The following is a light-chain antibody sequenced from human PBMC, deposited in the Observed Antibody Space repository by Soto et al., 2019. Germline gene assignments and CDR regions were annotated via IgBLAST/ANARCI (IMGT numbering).Light chain of an antibody. CDR1: SNDVGGYNY. CDR2: EVS. J-gene: IGLJ1*01. Sequence: QFVLTQPASVSGSPGQSITISCTGTSNDVGGYNYVSWYQQHPGKAPKLMIYEVSNWPSGVSNRFSGSKSGNTASLTISGLQAEDEADYYCSSYTSSSTLVFGTGTKVTVL. CDR3: SSYTSSSTLV. V-gene: IGLV2-14*01.